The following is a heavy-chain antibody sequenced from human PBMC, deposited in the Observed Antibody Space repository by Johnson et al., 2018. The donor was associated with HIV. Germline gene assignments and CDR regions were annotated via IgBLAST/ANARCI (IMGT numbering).Heavy chain of an antibody. D-gene: IGHD2-2*01. V-gene: IGHV3-66*02. CDR2: INSGGST. Sequence: VQLLESGGGLVQPGGSLRLSCAASGLTVSSNYMSWVRQGPGKGLEWVSVINSGGSTYYADSVRGRLTVPRDISRNTLYLQTDSLRPDDTALYYCARGRKDIEVADGLDNDAFDMWGQGTMVTVSS. J-gene: IGHJ3*02. CDR3: ARGRKDIEVADGLDNDAFDM. CDR1: GLTVSSNY.